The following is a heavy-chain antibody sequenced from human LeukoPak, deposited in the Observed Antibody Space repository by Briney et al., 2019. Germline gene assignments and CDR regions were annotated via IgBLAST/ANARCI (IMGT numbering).Heavy chain of an antibody. CDR1: GFTFSSYS. J-gene: IGHJ3*02. D-gene: IGHD5-24*01. V-gene: IGHV3-21*01. CDR2: ISSSSSYI. CDR3: ARVGGGGYNYEAFDI. Sequence: GGSLRLSCAASGFTFSSYSMNWVRQAPGKGLEWVSSISSSSSYIYYADSVKGRFTISGDNAKNSLYLQMNSLRAEDTAVYYCARVGGGGYNYEAFDIWGQGTMVTVSS.